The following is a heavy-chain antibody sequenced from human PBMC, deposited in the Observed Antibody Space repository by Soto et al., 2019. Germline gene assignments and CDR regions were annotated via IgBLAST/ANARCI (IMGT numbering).Heavy chain of an antibody. CDR3: ATLTGDHFDY. Sequence: PGGSLRLSCAASGFTFSTYGMHWVRQAPGKGLEWVAFIWYDGSKKYYTDSMKGRFTISRDNSKNTLYLQMNSLRAEDTAVYYCATLTGDHFDYWGQGTLVTVSS. CDR1: GFTFSTYG. J-gene: IGHJ4*02. V-gene: IGHV3-30*02. D-gene: IGHD7-27*01. CDR2: IWYDGSKK.